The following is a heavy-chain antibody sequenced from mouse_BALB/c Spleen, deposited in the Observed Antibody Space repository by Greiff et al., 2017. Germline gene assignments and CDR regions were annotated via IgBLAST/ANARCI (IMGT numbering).Heavy chain of an antibody. V-gene: IGHV5-9-1*01. CDR2: ISSGGSYT. Sequence: DVMLVESGGGLVKPGGSLKLSCAASGFTFSSYAMSWVRQTPEKRLEWVATISSGGSYTYYPDSVKGRFTISRDNAKNTLYLQMSSLRSEDTAMYYCASLGYWGQGTTLTVSS. CDR1: GFTFSSYA. J-gene: IGHJ2*01. CDR3: ASLGY.